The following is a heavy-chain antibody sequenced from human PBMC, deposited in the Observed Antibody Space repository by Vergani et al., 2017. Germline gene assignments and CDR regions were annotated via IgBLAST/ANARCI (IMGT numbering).Heavy chain of an antibody. CDR1: GDSISSNNC. Sequence: QVQLQESGPGLVKPPGTLSLTCAVSGDSISSNNCWTWVRQPPGKGLEWIGEICHTEDTKYSPSLKSRVTVSVDTSKNRFSLNLTSVTATDTAVYYCARSQGDYWYFDLWGLAPWSLSPQ. D-gene: IGHD2-21*01. J-gene: IGHJ2*01. CDR2: ICHTEDT. V-gene: IGHV4-4*03. CDR3: ARSQGDYWYFDL.